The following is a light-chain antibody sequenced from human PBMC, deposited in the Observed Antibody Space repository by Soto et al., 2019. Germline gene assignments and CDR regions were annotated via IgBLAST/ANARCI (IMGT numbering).Light chain of an antibody. V-gene: IGKV2-28*01. Sequence: DIVMTQSPLSLPVTPGEPASISCRSSQSLLHSNGYNYLDWYVQKPGQSPQLLIYLGSNRASGVPDRFSGSGSGTDFTLKISRVEAEDVGVYYCMQALKTPHTFGQGTKLEIK. J-gene: IGKJ2*01. CDR1: QSLLHSNGYNY. CDR3: MQALKTPHT. CDR2: LGS.